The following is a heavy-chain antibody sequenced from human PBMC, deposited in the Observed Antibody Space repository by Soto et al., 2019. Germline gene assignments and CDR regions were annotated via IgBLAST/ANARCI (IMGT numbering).Heavy chain of an antibody. V-gene: IGHV4-59*01. D-gene: IGHD6-6*01. Sequence: SETLSLTCTVPGGSINDFYWSWIRQPPGKGLEWIGYIYYSGSTDYNPSLKGRVTISVDTSKNQFSLKLRSVTAADTAVYYCARVGGVAARTFDVWGQGTTVTVSS. CDR3: ARVGGVAARTFDV. CDR1: GGSINDFY. CDR2: IYYSGST. J-gene: IGHJ6*02.